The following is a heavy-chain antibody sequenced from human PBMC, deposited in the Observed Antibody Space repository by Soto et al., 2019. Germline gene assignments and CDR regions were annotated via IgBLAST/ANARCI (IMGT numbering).Heavy chain of an antibody. V-gene: IGHV1-69*13. CDR3: ATGVIWIGYFTVDS. CDR2: FIPVYRTL. CDR1: GCSFGNSA. D-gene: IGHD3-3*01. J-gene: IGHJ4*02. Sequence: SVKVSGEASGCSFGNSAINWVRQTPGQGLEWLGGFIPVYRTLNYAQKFQGRVTITADESTGTAYMTLSSLASDDTAVYYCATGVIWIGYFTVDSWGQGTRVTVSS.